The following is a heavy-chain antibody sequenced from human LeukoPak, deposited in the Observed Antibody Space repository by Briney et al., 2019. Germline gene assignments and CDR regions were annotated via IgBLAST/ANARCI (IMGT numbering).Heavy chain of an antibody. Sequence: SETLSLTCTVSGGSISSGDYYWSWIRQPPGKGLEWIGYIYYSGSTYYNPPLKSRVTISVDTSKNQFSLKLSSVTAADTAVYYCASIPIAVALGGYWGQGTLVTVSS. CDR1: GGSISSGDYY. D-gene: IGHD6-19*01. CDR2: IYYSGST. V-gene: IGHV4-30-4*08. CDR3: ASIPIAVALGGY. J-gene: IGHJ4*02.